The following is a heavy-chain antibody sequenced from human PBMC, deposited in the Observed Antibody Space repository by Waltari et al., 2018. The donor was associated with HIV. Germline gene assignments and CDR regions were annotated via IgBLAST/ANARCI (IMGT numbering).Heavy chain of an antibody. D-gene: IGHD5-12*01. CDR2: IYHSGST. J-gene: IGHJ3*02. V-gene: IGHV4-4*02. CDR1: GGSITSRDW. Sequence: QVQLQESGPGLVRPSGTLSLTCAVSGGSITSRDWWSLVRQPPGKGLEWVGEIYHSGSTHSNPSLKSRVTISADKSKNQFSLRLSSVTAADTAMYYCARQQGYDAFEIWGQGTMVTVSS. CDR3: ARQQGYDAFEI.